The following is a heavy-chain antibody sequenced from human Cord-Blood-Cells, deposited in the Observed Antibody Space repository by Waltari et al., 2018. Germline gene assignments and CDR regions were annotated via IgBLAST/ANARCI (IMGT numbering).Heavy chain of an antibody. CDR3: ARDPYNWNDDAFDI. CDR1: GGTFRSYA. V-gene: IGHV1-69*01. J-gene: IGHJ3*02. D-gene: IGHD1-20*01. Sequence: QVQLVQSGAAVKKPVSSVKVSCTASGGTFRSYAISWARQAPGQGLEWMGGIIPIFGTANYAQKFQGRVTITADESTSTAYMELSSLRSEDTAVYYCARDPYNWNDDAFDIWGQGTMVTVSS. CDR2: IIPIFGTA.